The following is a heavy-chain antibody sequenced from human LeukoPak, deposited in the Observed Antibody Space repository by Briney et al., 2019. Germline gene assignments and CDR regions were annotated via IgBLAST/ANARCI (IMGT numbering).Heavy chain of an antibody. Sequence: SETLSLTCTVSGGSISSGSYYWRWIRQPAGKGLEGIVRIYTSGSTNHTPPLKSRVTISVDTSKNQFSLKLSSVTAADTAVYYCAREGKTYYYDSSGYTPPLFDPWGQGTLVTVSS. CDR2: IYTSGST. CDR1: GGSISSGSYY. J-gene: IGHJ5*02. V-gene: IGHV4-61*02. CDR3: AREGKTYYYDSSGYTPPLFDP. D-gene: IGHD3-22*01.